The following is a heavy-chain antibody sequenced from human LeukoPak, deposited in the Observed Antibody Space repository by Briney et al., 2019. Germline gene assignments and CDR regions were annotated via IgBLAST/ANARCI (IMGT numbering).Heavy chain of an antibody. V-gene: IGHV3-43*02. CDR1: GFTFDDYA. CDR2: ISGDGGST. Sequence: PGGSLRLSCAASGFTFDDYAMHWVCQAPGKGLEWVSLISGDGGSTYYADSVKGRFTISRDNSKNSLYLQMNSLRTEDTALYYCAKDDQLGYGMDVWGQGTTVTVSS. J-gene: IGHJ6*02. D-gene: IGHD2-2*01. CDR3: AKDDQLGYGMDV.